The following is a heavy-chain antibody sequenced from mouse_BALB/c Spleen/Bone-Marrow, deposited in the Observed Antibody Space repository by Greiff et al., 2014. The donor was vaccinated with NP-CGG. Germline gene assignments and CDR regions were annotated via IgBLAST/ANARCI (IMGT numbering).Heavy chain of an antibody. V-gene: IGHV3-2*02. CDR2: ISYSGST. J-gene: IGHJ4*01. D-gene: IGHD2-4*01. CDR1: GYSITSDYA. CDR3: AGYYDYRYYAMDY. Sequence: VKLVESGPGLVKPSQSLSLTCTVTGYSITSDYAWNWIRQFPGNKLEWMGYISYSGSTSYNPSLKSRISITRDTSKNQFFLQLNSVTTEDTATYYCAGYYDYRYYAMDYWGQGTSVTVSS.